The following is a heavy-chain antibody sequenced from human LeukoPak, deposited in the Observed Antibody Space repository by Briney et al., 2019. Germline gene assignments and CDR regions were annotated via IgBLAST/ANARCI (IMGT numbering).Heavy chain of an antibody. D-gene: IGHD6-13*01. V-gene: IGHV3-7*01. CDR1: GFTFTNNW. J-gene: IGHJ4*01. CDR2: IKSDGSEK. Sequence: GGSLRLSCAASGFTFTNNWMRWVRQAPGKGLEWVANIKSDGSEKYYVDSVEGRFTISRDNARNTLSLQMDSLRGEDTAVSYCVRALGSPTADHWGQGTLVTVSS. CDR3: VRALGSPTADH.